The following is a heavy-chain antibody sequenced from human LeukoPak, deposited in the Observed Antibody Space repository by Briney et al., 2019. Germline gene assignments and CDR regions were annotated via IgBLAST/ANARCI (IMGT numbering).Heavy chain of an antibody. CDR3: ARIRYCSGGSCS. J-gene: IGHJ5*02. D-gene: IGHD2-15*01. CDR1: GGSISSGGYY. Sequence: SQTLSLTCTVSGGSISSGGYYWSWIRQPPGEGLEWIGYIYHSGSTYYNPSLKSRVTISVDTSKNQFSLKLNSVTAADTAVYYCARIRYCSGGSCSWGQGTLVTVSS. V-gene: IGHV4-30-2*01. CDR2: IYHSGST.